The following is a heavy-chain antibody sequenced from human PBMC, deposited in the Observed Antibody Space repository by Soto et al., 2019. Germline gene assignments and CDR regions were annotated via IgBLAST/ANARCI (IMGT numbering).Heavy chain of an antibody. J-gene: IGHJ4*02. D-gene: IGHD3-10*01. CDR2: IFYSGSA. CDR3: ARTLRSGVLQLDS. Sequence: PSETLSLTCNVTGGAKNSAVYYWSWIRQVPGKGMEWIGYIFYSGSAYYHPSRKSRASISVDRSKNQFSLKVNAVTAADPAVYYCARTLRSGVLQLDSWGQGTLVTVS. V-gene: IGHV4-31*03. CDR1: GGAKNSAVYY.